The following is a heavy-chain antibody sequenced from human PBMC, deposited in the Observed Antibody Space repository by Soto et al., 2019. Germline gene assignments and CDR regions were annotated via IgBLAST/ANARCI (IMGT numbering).Heavy chain of an antibody. CDR1: GGSISSYY. V-gene: IGHV4-59*01. CDR3: ARSPLEWLSNWFDP. D-gene: IGHD3-3*01. J-gene: IGHJ5*02. Sequence: SETLSLTCTVSGGSISSYYWSWIRQPPGKGLEWIGYIYYSGSTNYNPSLKSRVTISVDTSKNQFSLKLSSVTAADTAVYYCARSPLEWLSNWFDPWGQGTLVTVSS. CDR2: IYYSGST.